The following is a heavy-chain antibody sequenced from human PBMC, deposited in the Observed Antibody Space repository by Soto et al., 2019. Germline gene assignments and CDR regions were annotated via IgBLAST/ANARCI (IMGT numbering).Heavy chain of an antibody. CDR1: GGTFSSYT. V-gene: IGHV1-69*02. CDR2: IIPILGIA. Sequence: QVQLVQSGAEVKKPGSSVKVSCKASGGTFSSYTISWVRQAPGQGLEWMGRIIPILGIANYAQKFQGRVTITADKSTRTAYMELSSLRSEDTAVYYCARVPASGLLTEYNWFGPWGQGKLVTVSS. D-gene: IGHD2-15*01. J-gene: IGHJ5*02. CDR3: ARVPASGLLTEYNWFGP.